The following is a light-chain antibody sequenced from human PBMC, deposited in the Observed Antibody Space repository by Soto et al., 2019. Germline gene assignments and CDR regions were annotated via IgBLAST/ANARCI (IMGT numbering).Light chain of an antibody. CDR1: QSLVYSDGNAY. CDR2: KVS. CDR3: MSRLLRRWT. V-gene: IGKV2-30*01. J-gene: IGKJ4*01. Sequence: DVVLTQSPLSLPVTLGQPASISCRSSQSLVYSDGNAYLIWFHQRPGQSPRRLIFKVSNSDSSVPDRFGGRAAGAIFTLKITRLEAVEVGVYYCMSRLLRRWTIGGGTKV.